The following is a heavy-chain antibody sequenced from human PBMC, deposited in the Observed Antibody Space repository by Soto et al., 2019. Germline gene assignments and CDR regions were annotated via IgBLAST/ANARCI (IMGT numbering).Heavy chain of an antibody. J-gene: IGHJ4*02. D-gene: IGHD3-22*01. V-gene: IGHV3-23*01. CDR1: GFTFSSYA. Sequence: WGSLRLSCAASGFTFSSYAVSWVRQAPGKGPEWSSSISGSVSTIYYADSVKGRFTISRDNSKNTLYLQMSSLRAQDTAVYYSGKVFYYHDSGGYYYFDYWAQGPRGTVSS. CDR3: GKVFYYHDSGGYYYFDY. CDR2: ISGSVSTI.